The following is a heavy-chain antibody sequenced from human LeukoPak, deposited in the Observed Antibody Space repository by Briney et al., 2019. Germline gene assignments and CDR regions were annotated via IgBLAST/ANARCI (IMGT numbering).Heavy chain of an antibody. V-gene: IGHV4-39*07. CDR3: ARDGSSGTYYFDY. CDR1: GGSISSSSYY. D-gene: IGHD3-22*01. J-gene: IGHJ4*02. Sequence: SGTLSLTCTVSGGSISSSSYYWGWIRQPPGKGLEWIGSIYYSGSTYYNPSLKSRVTISVDTSKNQFSLKLSSVTAADTAVYYCARDGSSGTYYFDYWGQGTLVTVSS. CDR2: IYYSGST.